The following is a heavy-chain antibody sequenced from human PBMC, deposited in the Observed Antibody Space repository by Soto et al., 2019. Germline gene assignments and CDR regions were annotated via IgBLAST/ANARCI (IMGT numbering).Heavy chain of an antibody. CDR2: INYSGST. CDR3: ARLKGAPTNGWFDP. J-gene: IGHJ5*02. V-gene: IGHV4-59*01. CDR1: GDSITSYY. Sequence: PSETLSLTCTVSGDSITSYYWSWIRQPPGKGLEWIGYINYSGSTNYNPSLKNRVTISVDTSKNQFSLKLSSVTAADTALYSCARLKGAPTNGWFDPWGQGTLVTVSS.